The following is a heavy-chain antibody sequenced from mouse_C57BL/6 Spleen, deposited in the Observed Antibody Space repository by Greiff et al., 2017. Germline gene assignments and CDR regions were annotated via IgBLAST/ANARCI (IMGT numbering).Heavy chain of an antibody. CDR1: GYTFTSYW. CDR3: TRRGKITTVVDYAMDY. CDR2: IYPGNSDT. J-gene: IGHJ4*01. V-gene: IGHV1-5*01. D-gene: IGHD1-1*01. Sequence: VQLQQSGTVLARPGASVKMSCKTSGYTFTSYWMHWVKQRPGQGLEWIGAIYPGNSDTSYNQKFKGKAKLTAVTSASTAYMELSSLTNEDSAVYYWTRRGKITTVVDYAMDYWGQGTSVTVSS.